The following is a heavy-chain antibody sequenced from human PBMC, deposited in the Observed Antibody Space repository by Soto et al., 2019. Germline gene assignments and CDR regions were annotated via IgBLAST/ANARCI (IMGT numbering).Heavy chain of an antibody. D-gene: IGHD6-19*01. J-gene: IGHJ6*02. Sequence: ASVKVSCKASGYTFTSYDINWVRQATGQGLEWMGWMNPNSGNTGYAQKFQGRVTMTRNTSISTAYMELSSLRSEDTAVYYCARGKAYSSGTYGMDVWGQGTTVTVSS. CDR2: MNPNSGNT. CDR3: ARGKAYSSGTYGMDV. V-gene: IGHV1-8*01. CDR1: GYTFTSYD.